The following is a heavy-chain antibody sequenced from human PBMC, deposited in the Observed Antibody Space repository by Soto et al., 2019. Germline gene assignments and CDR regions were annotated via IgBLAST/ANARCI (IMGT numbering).Heavy chain of an antibody. CDR2: ISGSGGST. V-gene: IGHV3-23*01. CDR3: AKALMVAATPVHSYFDY. J-gene: IGHJ4*02. CDR1: GFTFSSYA. D-gene: IGHD2-15*01. Sequence: GGSLRLSCAASGFTFSSYAMSWVRQAPGKGLEWVSAISGSGGSTYYADSVKGRFTISRDNSKNTLYLQLNSLRAEDTAVYYCAKALMVAATPVHSYFDYWGQGALVTVSS.